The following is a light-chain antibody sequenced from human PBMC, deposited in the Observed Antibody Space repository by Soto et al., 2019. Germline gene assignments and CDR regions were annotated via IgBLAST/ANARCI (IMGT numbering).Light chain of an antibody. CDR3: QQYAISPGT. CDR1: QSVSGSS. CDR2: GAS. J-gene: IGKJ1*01. V-gene: IGKV3-20*01. Sequence: EIVLTLSPGTLSLSPGERATLSCRASQSVSGSSLAWYQHKPGQPPRLLIYGASSRATGIPDRFSGSGSGTDFTLTISRLEPEDFAVYYCQQYAISPGTFGQGTKVDIK.